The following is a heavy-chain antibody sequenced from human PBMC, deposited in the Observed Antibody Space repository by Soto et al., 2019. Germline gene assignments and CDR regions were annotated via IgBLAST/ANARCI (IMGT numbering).Heavy chain of an antibody. CDR1: GYSFTNYW. D-gene: IGHD3-22*01. J-gene: IGHJ3*02. CDR2: IYPDDSDI. Sequence: GESLKISCKGSGYSFTNYWIGWVRQMPGKGLEWMGIIYPDDSDIRYSPSFQGQVTISADKSISTAYLQWSSLKASDTAMYYCARQLDSSGYYWAIWGQGTMVTVSS. V-gene: IGHV5-51*01. CDR3: ARQLDSSGYYWAI.